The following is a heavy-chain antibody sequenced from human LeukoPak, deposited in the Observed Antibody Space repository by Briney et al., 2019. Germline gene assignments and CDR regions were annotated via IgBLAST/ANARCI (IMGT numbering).Heavy chain of an antibody. CDR2: IYPGDSDT. CDR1: GYSFSRYW. V-gene: IGHV5-51*01. CDR3: ARHSRAFDI. Sequence: GESLKISCKGSGYSFSRYWIGWVRQMPGKGLEWMGIIYPGDSDTRYSPSFQGQVTISADKSISTAYPQWSSLKASDTAMFYCARHSRAFDIWGQGTMVTVSS. J-gene: IGHJ3*02.